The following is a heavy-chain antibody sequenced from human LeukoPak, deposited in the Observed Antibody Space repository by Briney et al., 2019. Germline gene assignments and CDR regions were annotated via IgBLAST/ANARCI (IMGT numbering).Heavy chain of an antibody. Sequence: ASVKVSCKASGYTFTGYYMHWVRQAPGQGLEWMGRINPNNGGTNYAQKFQGRVTMTRDTSISTAYMELSRLRSDDTAVYYCARDQRRYYDFEGAFDPWGQGTLVTVSS. J-gene: IGHJ5*02. CDR2: INPNNGGT. CDR1: GYTFTGYY. D-gene: IGHD3-3*01. V-gene: IGHV1-2*06. CDR3: ARDQRRYYDFEGAFDP.